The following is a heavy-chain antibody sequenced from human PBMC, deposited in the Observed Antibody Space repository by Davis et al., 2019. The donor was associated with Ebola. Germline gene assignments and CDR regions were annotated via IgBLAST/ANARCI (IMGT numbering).Heavy chain of an antibody. J-gene: IGHJ5*02. CDR2: IIPLFGTA. CDR1: GGTFNNYV. CDR3: ARGGVVLAANNYFDP. V-gene: IGHV1-69*13. D-gene: IGHD3-3*02. Sequence: SVKVSCKASGGTFNNYVISWVRQAPGQGLEWMGGIIPLFGTADYAQRFQGRVTITADASTSTVYMELSGLTSEDTAIYYCARGGVVLAANNYFDPWGQGTLVTVSS.